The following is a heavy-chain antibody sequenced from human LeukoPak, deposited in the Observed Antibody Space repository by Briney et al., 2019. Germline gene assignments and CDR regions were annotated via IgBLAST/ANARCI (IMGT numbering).Heavy chain of an antibody. CDR1: GFTVSSNY. Sequence: PGGSLRRSCAASGFTVSSNYMSWVRQAPGKGLEWVSVIYSGGSTYYADSVKGRFTISRDNAKNTLYLQMNSLRAEDTAVYYCARAGAYHFDNWGQGTLVTVSS. V-gene: IGHV3-53*01. CDR3: ARAGAYHFDN. D-gene: IGHD3-16*01. J-gene: IGHJ4*02. CDR2: IYSGGST.